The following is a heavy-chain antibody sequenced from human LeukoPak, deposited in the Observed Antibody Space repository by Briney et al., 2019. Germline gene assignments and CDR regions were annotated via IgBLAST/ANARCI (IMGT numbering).Heavy chain of an antibody. CDR1: GGSISSSNW. Sequence: SETLSLTCAVSGGSISSSNWWSWVRQPPGKGLEWIGEIYHSGSTNYNPSLKSRVTISVDKPKNQFSLKLSSVTAADTAVYYCARARYSSGVDYWGQGTLVTVSS. CDR3: ARARYSSGVDY. CDR2: IYHSGST. D-gene: IGHD6-19*01. V-gene: IGHV4-4*02. J-gene: IGHJ4*02.